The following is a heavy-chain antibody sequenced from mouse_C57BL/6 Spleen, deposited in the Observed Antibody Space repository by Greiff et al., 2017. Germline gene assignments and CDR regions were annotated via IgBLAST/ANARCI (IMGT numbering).Heavy chain of an antibody. J-gene: IGHJ4*01. CDR3: ASHYSNYEGAMDY. D-gene: IGHD2-5*01. CDR2: ISSGGSYT. Sequence: EVQLVESGGDLVKPGGSLKLSCAASGFTFSSYGMSWVRQTPDKRLEWVATISSGGSYTYYPYSVKGRFTISRDNAKNTLYLQMSSLKSEDTAMYYCASHYSNYEGAMDYWGQGTSGTVSS. CDR1: GFTFSSYG. V-gene: IGHV5-6*01.